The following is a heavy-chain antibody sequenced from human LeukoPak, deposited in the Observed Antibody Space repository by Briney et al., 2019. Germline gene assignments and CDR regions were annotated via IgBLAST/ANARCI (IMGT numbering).Heavy chain of an antibody. V-gene: IGHV1-18*01. CDR3: ARDLYSYGLNDY. D-gene: IGHD5-18*01. J-gene: IGHJ4*02. CDR2: ISAYNGNT. CDR1: GYTFTSYG. Sequence: ASVKVSCKASGYTFTSYGISWVRQAPGHGLEWMGWISAYNGNTNYAQKLQGRVTMTTDTSTSTAYMELRSLRSDDTAVYYCARDLYSYGLNDYWGQGTLVTVSS.